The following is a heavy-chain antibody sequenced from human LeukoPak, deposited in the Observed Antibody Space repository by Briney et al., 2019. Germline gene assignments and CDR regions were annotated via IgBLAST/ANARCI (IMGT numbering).Heavy chain of an antibody. CDR2: IYSGGST. CDR3: ARETRNALDI. V-gene: IGHV3-53*01. CDR1: GFTVGSNH. D-gene: IGHD1/OR15-1a*01. Sequence: PGGSLRLSCAASGFTVGSNHMSWVRQAPGKGLEWVSVIYSGGSTYYADSVKGRFTISRDNSKNTLYLQMNSLRAEDTAVYYCARETRNALDIWGQGTMATVSS. J-gene: IGHJ3*02.